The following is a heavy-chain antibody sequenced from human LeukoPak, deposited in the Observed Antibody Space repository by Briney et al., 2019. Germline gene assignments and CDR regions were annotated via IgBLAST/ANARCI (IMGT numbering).Heavy chain of an antibody. Sequence: PGGSLRLSCAASGFTFSSYATSWVRQAPGKGLEWVSAISGSGGSTYYADSVKGRFTISRDNSKNTLYLQMNSLRAEDTAVCYCARHIETYYDYWGQGTLVTVSS. J-gene: IGHJ4*02. CDR3: ARHIETYYDY. CDR2: ISGSGGST. D-gene: IGHD2-21*01. CDR1: GFTFSSYA. V-gene: IGHV3-23*01.